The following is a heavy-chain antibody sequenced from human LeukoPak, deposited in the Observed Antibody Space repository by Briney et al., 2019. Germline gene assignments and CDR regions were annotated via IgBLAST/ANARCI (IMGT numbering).Heavy chain of an antibody. V-gene: IGHV3-72*01. J-gene: IGHJ4*02. CDR1: GFTSSDHY. Sequence: GGSLRLSCAASGFTSSDHYMDWVRQAPRKGLERVGLIKNKANSYTTEYAASVKGRFTISRDDSLDLQMHSLKTEDTAVYYCARDNKGYSSSYFGFDHWGQGTLVTVSS. CDR3: ARDNKGYSSSYFGFDH. CDR2: IKNKANSYTT. D-gene: IGHD6-13*01.